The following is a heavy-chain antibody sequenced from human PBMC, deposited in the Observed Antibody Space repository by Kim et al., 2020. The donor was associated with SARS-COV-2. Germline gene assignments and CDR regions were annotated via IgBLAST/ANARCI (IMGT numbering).Heavy chain of an antibody. J-gene: IGHJ6*02. CDR2: INADDGNT. CDR1: GYTFNRYV. D-gene: IGHD2-8*01. CDR3: ARPMEVGYCTSSACPYGMDV. Sequence: ASVKVSCTASGYTFNRYVIHWVRQAPGQRLEWMGWINADDGNTKYSQRFQGRVTLTRDTSASTAYMELSSLRSEDTAVFYCARPMEVGYCTSSACPYGMDVWGQGTTVTVSS. V-gene: IGHV1-3*01.